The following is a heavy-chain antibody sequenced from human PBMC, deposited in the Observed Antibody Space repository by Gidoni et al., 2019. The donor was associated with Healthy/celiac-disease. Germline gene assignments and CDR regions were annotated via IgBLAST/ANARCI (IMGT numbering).Heavy chain of an antibody. CDR1: GGCFSGYY. V-gene: IGHV4-34*01. Sequence: QVQLQQWGAGLLKPSETLSLTCAVYGGCFSGYYWSWIRQPPGKGLEWIGEINHSGSTNYNPSLKSRVTISVDTSKNQFSLKLSSVTAADTAVYYCARETPYCSSTSCPTDYWGQGTLVTVSS. D-gene: IGHD2-2*01. CDR2: INHSGST. CDR3: ARETPYCSSTSCPTDY. J-gene: IGHJ4*02.